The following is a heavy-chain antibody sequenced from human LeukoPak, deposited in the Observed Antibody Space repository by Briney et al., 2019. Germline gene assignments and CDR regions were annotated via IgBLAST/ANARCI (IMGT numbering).Heavy chain of an antibody. CDR1: GFTFSSYA. V-gene: IGHV3-30-3*01. CDR2: ISYDGSNK. J-gene: IGHJ3*02. Sequence: PGGSLRLSCAASGFTFSSYAMHWVRQAPGKGLEWVAVISYDGSNKYYADSVKGRFTISRDNSKNTLYLQMNSLRAEDTAVYYCARDANFDIWGQGTMVTVSS. CDR3: ARDANFDI.